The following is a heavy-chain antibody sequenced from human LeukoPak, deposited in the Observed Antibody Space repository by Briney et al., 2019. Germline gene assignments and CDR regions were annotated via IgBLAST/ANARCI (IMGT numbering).Heavy chain of an antibody. J-gene: IGHJ5*02. CDR2: ISAYNGNT. D-gene: IGHD3-9*01. Sequence: ASVKVSCKASGYTFTSYGISWVRQAPGQGLEWMGWISAYNGNTNYAQKLQGRVTMTTDTSTSTAYMELRSLRSDDTAVYYCARDAQVTYYDILTGYSPNWFDPWGQGTLVTVSS. CDR1: GYTFTSYG. CDR3: ARDAQVTYYDILTGYSPNWFDP. V-gene: IGHV1-18*01.